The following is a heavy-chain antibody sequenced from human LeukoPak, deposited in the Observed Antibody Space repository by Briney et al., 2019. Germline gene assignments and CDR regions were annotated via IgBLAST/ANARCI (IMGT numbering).Heavy chain of an antibody. V-gene: IGHV1-69*04. D-gene: IGHD3-16*01. CDR2: IIPILGIA. CDR1: GGTFSNNA. CDR3: ARDSVKGGYYDSSDK. J-gene: IGHJ4*02. Sequence: ASVKVSCKTSGGTFSNNAIRWVRQAPGQGLAWMGRIIPILGIASYAQKFQGRVRITADRSTNEAYMELSSLKSEDTAVYYCARDSVKGGYYDSSDKWGQGTLVTVSS.